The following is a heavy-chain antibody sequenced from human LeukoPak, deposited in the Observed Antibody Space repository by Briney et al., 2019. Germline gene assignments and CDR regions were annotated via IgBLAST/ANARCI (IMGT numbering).Heavy chain of an antibody. Sequence: PGGSLRLSCAASGFTFSSYWMSWVRQAPGKGLEWVANIKQDGSEKYYVDSVKGRFTISRDNAKNSLYLQMNSLRAEDTAVYYWARDGVAVAGTGWGGRVDYWGQGTLVTVSS. D-gene: IGHD6-19*01. J-gene: IGHJ4*02. CDR3: ARDGVAVAGTGWGGRVDY. CDR1: GFTFSSYW. V-gene: IGHV3-7*01. CDR2: IKQDGSEK.